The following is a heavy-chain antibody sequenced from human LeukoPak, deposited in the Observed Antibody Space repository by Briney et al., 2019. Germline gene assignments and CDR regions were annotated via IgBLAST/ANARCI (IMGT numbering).Heavy chain of an antibody. V-gene: IGHV3-30*18. CDR2: ISYDGSNK. J-gene: IGHJ6*02. Sequence: GRSLRLSCAASGFTFSSYGMDWVRQAPGKGLEWVAVISYDGSNKYYADSVKGRFTISRDNSKKTLYLQMHSLSAEDTAVYYCAKLGWWELPLEEDYYYGMDVWGQGTTVTVSS. CDR3: AKLGWWELPLEEDYYYGMDV. D-gene: IGHD1-26*01. CDR1: GFTFSSYG.